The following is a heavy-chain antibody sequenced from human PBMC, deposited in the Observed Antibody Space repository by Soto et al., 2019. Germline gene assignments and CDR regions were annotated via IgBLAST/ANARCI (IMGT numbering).Heavy chain of an antibody. CDR2: ISGSGGST. D-gene: IGHD6-19*01. CDR1: GFTFSSYA. V-gene: IGHV3-23*01. Sequence: GGSLRLSCAASGFTFSSYAMSWVRQAPGKGLEWVSAISGSGGSTYYADSVKGRFTISRDNSKNTLYLQMNSLRAEDTAVYYCAKCISGWWNPEGYAFDIWGQGTMVTVSS. J-gene: IGHJ3*02. CDR3: AKCISGWWNPEGYAFDI.